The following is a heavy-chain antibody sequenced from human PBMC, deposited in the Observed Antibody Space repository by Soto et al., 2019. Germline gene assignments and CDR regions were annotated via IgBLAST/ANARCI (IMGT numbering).Heavy chain of an antibody. D-gene: IGHD1-26*01. CDR3: ARDGYSGRSDGFDV. CDR1: GFSFGAYT. J-gene: IGHJ3*01. CDR2: ISYDGNSE. Sequence: QVQLVESGGGVVQPGMSLRLSCAASGFSFGAYTMHWVRQPPGKGLEWVAAISYDGNSEEYTDPVKGRFTASRDNFKNTGSLQMTGLKSGDTAVYYCARDGYSGRSDGFDVWGQGTMVTVSS. V-gene: IGHV3-30-3*01.